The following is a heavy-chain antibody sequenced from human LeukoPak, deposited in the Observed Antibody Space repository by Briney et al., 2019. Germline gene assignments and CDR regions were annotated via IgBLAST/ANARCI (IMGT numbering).Heavy chain of an antibody. Sequence: ASVKVSCKASGYTFTIYSLNWVRQAPGQGLEWMGWINTNTGNPTYAQGFTGRFVFSLDTSVSTAYLQISSLKAEDTAVYYCARDLGSSWAYYFDYWGQGTLVTVSS. V-gene: IGHV7-4-1*02. CDR3: ARDLGSSWAYYFDY. CDR1: GYTFTIYS. CDR2: INTNTGNP. J-gene: IGHJ4*02. D-gene: IGHD6-13*01.